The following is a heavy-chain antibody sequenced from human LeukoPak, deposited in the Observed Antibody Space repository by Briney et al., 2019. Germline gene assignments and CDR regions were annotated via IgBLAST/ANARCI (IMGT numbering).Heavy chain of an antibody. CDR1: GFTFSSYG. CDR3: AKEGYDSSGHPFDY. CDR2: ISYDGSNK. Sequence: PGRSLRLSCAASGFTFSSYGMHWVRQAPGKGLEWVAVISYDGSNKYYADSVKGRFTISRDNSKNTLYLQMNSLRAEDTAVYHCAKEGYDSSGHPFDYWGQGTLVTVSS. J-gene: IGHJ4*02. D-gene: IGHD3-22*01. V-gene: IGHV3-30*18.